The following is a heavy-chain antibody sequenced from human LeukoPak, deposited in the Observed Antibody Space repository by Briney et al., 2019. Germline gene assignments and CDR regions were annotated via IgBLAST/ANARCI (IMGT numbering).Heavy chain of an antibody. V-gene: IGHV3-74*01. CDR3: AKQLFGYGPPDAFDI. CDR1: GFTFTTHW. Sequence: GGSLRLSCGASGFTFTTHWIHWVRQAPGKGLVWVSRIKPDGSDTNYADSVKGRFTISRDNSKNTLYLQMNSLRAEDTAVYYCAKQLFGYGPPDAFDIWGQGTMVTVSS. D-gene: IGHD3-10*02. CDR2: IKPDGSDT. J-gene: IGHJ3*02.